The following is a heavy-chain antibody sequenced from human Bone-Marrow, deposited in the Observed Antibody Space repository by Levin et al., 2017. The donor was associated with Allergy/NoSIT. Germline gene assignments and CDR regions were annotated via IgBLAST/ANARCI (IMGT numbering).Heavy chain of an antibody. Sequence: PGGSLRLSCAASGFDFSSHDMSWVRQAPGKGLEWVATINVGGDSPYYAISVKGRFIISRDNAKNTLSLQVNSLRADDTAVYYCAKMAPACTRVSCYPNYFDFWGQGALVTVAS. J-gene: IGHJ4*02. CDR2: INVGGDSP. CDR1: GFDFSSHD. D-gene: IGHD6-13*01. V-gene: IGHV3-23*01. CDR3: AKMAPACTRVSCYPNYFDF.